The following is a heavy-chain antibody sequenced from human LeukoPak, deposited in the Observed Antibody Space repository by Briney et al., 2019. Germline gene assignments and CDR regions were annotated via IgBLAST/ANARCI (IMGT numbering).Heavy chain of an antibody. V-gene: IGHV4-39*07. CDR1: GGSISSSSYY. Sequence: SETLSLTCTVSGGSISSSSYYWGWIRQPPGKGLEWIGSIYYSGSTYYNPSLKSRDTISVDTSKNQFSLKLSSVTAADTAVYYCASEYYYGSGSYFTGTDYANFDYWGQGTLVTVSS. CDR3: ASEYYYGSGSYFTGTDYANFDY. CDR2: IYYSGST. D-gene: IGHD3-10*01. J-gene: IGHJ4*02.